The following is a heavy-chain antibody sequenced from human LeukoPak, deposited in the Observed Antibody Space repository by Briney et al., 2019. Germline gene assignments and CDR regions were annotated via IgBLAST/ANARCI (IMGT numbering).Heavy chain of an antibody. CDR3: ARDIVVVPAAIHYYYGMDV. V-gene: IGHV3-7*03. D-gene: IGHD2-2*02. CDR2: IKQDGSEK. J-gene: IGHJ6*02. Sequence: HPGGSLRLSCAASGFTFSSYGMHWVRQAPGKGLEWVANIKQDGSEKYYVDSVKGRFTISRDNAKNSLYLQMNSLRAEDTAVYYCARDIVVVPAAIHYYYGMDVWGQGTTVTVSS. CDR1: GFTFSSYG.